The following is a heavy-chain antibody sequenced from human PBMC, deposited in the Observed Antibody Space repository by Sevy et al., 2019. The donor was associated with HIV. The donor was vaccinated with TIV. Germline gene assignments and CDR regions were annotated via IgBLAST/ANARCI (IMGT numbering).Heavy chain of an antibody. CDR2: ISSSGSTI. V-gene: IGHV3-11*01. D-gene: IGHD3-3*01. Sequence: GGSLRLSCAASGFTFSDYYMSWVRQAPGKGLEWVSYISSSGSTIYYADSVKGRNTIPRDNGKNSLYLQMNSLRAEHTAGYDCAGDPTNYDCGSGYYTGRFDPWGQGTLVTVSS. J-gene: IGHJ5*02. CDR1: GFTFSDYY. CDR3: AGDPTNYDCGSGYYTGRFDP.